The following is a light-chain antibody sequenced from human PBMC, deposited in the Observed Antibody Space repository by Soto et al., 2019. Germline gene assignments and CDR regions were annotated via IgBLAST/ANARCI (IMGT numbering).Light chain of an antibody. V-gene: IGKV3-15*01. CDR3: LQDYTYTWT. J-gene: IGKJ1*01. CDR2: GAS. CDR1: QSVYNN. Sequence: EIVMTQSPATLSVSPGERATLSCRASQSVYNNLAWYQQKPGQAPRIIIYGASTRATGIPARFSGSASGTDFTLTISRLQNEDFATYYCLQDYTYTWTFCQGTKVDIK.